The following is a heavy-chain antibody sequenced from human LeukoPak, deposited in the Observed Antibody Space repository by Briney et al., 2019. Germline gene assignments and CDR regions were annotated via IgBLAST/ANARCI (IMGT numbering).Heavy chain of an antibody. CDR1: GFTFTSFG. V-gene: IGHV3-30*02. Sequence: PGGSLRLSCAASGFTFTSFGMHWVRQAPGKGLEWVAFIRDDGSNKYYADSVKGRFTISRDNSRNTLYLQMNSLRAEDTAVYYCAAPPLDYYDSSGYYQNWGQGTLVTVSS. J-gene: IGHJ4*02. CDR2: IRDDGSNK. CDR3: AAPPLDYYDSSGYYQN. D-gene: IGHD3-22*01.